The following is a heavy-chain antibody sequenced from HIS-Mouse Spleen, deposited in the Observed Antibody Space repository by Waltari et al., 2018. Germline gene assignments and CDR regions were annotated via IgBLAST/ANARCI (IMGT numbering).Heavy chain of an antibody. CDR1: GYTFTSYA. D-gene: IGHD1-1*01. V-gene: IGHV1-8*01. J-gene: IGHJ6*02. CDR2: MNPNSGNT. CDR3: ARGQTVYYYYYYGMDV. Sequence: QVQLVQSGAEVKKPGASVKVSCKASGYTFTSYAINWVRQATGQGLEWMGWMNPNSGNTGYAQKFQGRVTMTRNTSISTAYMELSSLRSEDTAVYYCARGQTVYYYYYYGMDVWGQGTTVTVSS.